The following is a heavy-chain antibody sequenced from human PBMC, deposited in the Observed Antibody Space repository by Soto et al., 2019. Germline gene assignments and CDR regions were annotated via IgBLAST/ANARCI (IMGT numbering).Heavy chain of an antibody. Sequence: GGSLRLSCAASVFTFSSYDMCWVRQAPGKGLEWVSAISGSGGSTYYADSVKGRFTISRDNSKNTLYLQMNSLRAEDTAVYYCAKERYGAPLYGMDVWGQGTTVTVSS. V-gene: IGHV3-23*01. CDR1: VFTFSSYD. D-gene: IGHD4-17*01. CDR3: AKERYGAPLYGMDV. CDR2: ISGSGGST. J-gene: IGHJ6*02.